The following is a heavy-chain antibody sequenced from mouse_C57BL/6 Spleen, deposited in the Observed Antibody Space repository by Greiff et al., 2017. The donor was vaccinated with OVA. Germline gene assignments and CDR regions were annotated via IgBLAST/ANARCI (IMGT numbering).Heavy chain of an antibody. CDR3: ARTEGYAMDY. CDR2: IYPGSGNT. CDR1: GYSFTRYY. Sequence: QVQLQQSGPELVKPGASVKISCEASGYSFTRYYIHWVKQRPGQGLEWIGWIYPGSGNTKYNEKFKGKATLTADTSSSTAYMQLSSLTSEDSAVYYCARTEGYAMDYWGQGTSVTVSS. V-gene: IGHV1-66*01. J-gene: IGHJ4*01.